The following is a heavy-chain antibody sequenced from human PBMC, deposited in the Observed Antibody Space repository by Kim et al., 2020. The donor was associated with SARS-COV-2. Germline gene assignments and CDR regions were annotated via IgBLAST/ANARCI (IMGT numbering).Heavy chain of an antibody. J-gene: IGHJ4*02. CDR3: AKDHHYYYDSSGPTFDY. D-gene: IGHD3-22*01. V-gene: IGHV3-23*01. Sequence: KGGFTISRDNSKDTLYLQMNSLRAEDKAVYYCAKDHHYYYDSSGPTFDYWGQGTLVTVSS.